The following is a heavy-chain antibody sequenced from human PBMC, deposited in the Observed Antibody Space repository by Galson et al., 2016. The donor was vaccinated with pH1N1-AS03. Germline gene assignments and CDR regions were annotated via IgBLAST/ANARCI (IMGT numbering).Heavy chain of an antibody. CDR2: ISAGGVTT. V-gene: IGHV3-23*01. CDR1: GFSFSSYS. Sequence: SLRLSCAASGFSFSSYSMSWVRQAPGKGLEWVSAISAGGVTTYYADSVRGRFTISRDTSKKTLSLQMNGLRAEDTALYYCAREDNFGSGGFLSYDYWGLGILVTVSS. J-gene: IGHJ4*02. CDR3: AREDNFGSGGFLSYDY. D-gene: IGHD2-15*01.